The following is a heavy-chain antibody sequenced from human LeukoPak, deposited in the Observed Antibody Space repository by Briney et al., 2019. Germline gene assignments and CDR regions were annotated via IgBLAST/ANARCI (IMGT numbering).Heavy chain of an antibody. D-gene: IGHD6-19*01. CDR2: VSGSGGVT. J-gene: IGHJ4*02. Sequence: GGSLRLSCGASGFTFSKYAMSWVRQAPGKGLEWVSGVSGSGGVTYYADSVKGRFTISRDNSKNTLHLQMNSLRAEDTAVYYCAKVREGSSSGWSVFDYWGQGTLVTVSS. CDR1: GFTFSKYA. CDR3: AKVREGSSSGWSVFDY. V-gene: IGHV3-23*01.